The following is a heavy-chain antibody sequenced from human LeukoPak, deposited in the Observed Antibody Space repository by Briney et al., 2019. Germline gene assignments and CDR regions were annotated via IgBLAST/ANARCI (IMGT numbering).Heavy chain of an antibody. V-gene: IGHV4-59*08. CDR3: ARRAYCGGDCFNWFDP. CDR2: IYDSGNT. J-gene: IGHJ5*02. D-gene: IGHD2-21*02. Sequence: SETLSLTCTVSGGSISSYYWSWIRQPPGKGLEWIGYIYDSGNTNYNPSLKSRVTISVDTSKNQFSLKLSSVTAADTAVYYCARRAYCGGDCFNWFDPWGQGTLVTVSS. CDR1: GGSISSYY.